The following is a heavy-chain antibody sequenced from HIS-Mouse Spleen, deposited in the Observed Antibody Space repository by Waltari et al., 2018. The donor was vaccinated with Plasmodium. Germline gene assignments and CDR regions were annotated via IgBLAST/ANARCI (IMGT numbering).Heavy chain of an antibody. V-gene: IGHV4-4*07. Sequence: QVQLQESGPGLVKPSETLSLPCPVSGGPISSYYWSWIRQPAGKGLEWIGRIYTSGSTNYNPSLKSRVTMSVDTSKNQFSLKLSSVTAADTAVYYCARGPAAAGNWRHYGMDVWGQGTTVTVSS. CDR3: ARGPAAAGNWRHYGMDV. CDR2: IYTSGST. J-gene: IGHJ6*02. CDR1: GGPISSYY. D-gene: IGHD6-13*01.